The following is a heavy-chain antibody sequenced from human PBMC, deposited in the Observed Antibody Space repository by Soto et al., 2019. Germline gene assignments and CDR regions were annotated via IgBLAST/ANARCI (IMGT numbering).Heavy chain of an antibody. D-gene: IGHD3-3*01. CDR2: VSYDGSNK. CDR3: ARHKRDLRFLEWSYYFDY. Sequence: QVQLVESGGGVVQPGRSLRLSCAASGFTFSNYAMHWVRQAPGKGLEWVAVVSYDGSNKYYADSVKGRFTISRDNSTNTLYLQMNSLRAEDTAVYYCARHKRDLRFLEWSYYFDYWGQGTLVTVSS. V-gene: IGHV3-30-3*01. CDR1: GFTFSNYA. J-gene: IGHJ4*02.